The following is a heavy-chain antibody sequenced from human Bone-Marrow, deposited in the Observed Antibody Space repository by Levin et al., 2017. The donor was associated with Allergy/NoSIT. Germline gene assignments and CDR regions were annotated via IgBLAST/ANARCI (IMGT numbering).Heavy chain of an antibody. CDR1: GYSFTSYW. Sequence: NPGGSLRLSCKGSGYSFTSYWISWVRQMPGKGLEWMGRIDPSDSYTNYSPSFQGHVTISADKSISTAYLQWSSLKASDTAMYYCARQITMVRGVRYYYYMDVWGKGTTVTVSS. CDR3: ARQITMVRGVRYYYYMDV. V-gene: IGHV5-10-1*01. J-gene: IGHJ6*03. D-gene: IGHD3-10*01. CDR2: IDPSDSYT.